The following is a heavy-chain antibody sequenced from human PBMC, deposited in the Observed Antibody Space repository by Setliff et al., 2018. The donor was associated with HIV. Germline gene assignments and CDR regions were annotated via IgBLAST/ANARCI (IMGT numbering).Heavy chain of an antibody. CDR3: AREGVHHNFWSGYTYYYGLDV. CDR2: IGYDGSST. J-gene: IGHJ3*01. V-gene: IGHV3-30*02. Sequence: GGSLRLSCAASGFTFNTYGMHWVRQAPGKGLEWLAFIGYDGSSTYYADSVRGRFTISRDNPNNLLYLQMDSLRGEDTAVYYCAREGVHHNFWSGYTYYYGLDVWGQGTTVTVSS. CDR1: GFTFNTYG. D-gene: IGHD3-3*01.